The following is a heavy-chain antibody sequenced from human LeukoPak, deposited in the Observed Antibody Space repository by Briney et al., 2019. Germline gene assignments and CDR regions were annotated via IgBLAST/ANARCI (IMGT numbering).Heavy chain of an antibody. CDR2: INHSGST. CDR3: AGGLSCYDFWSGYYTDYFDY. J-gene: IGHJ4*02. V-gene: IGHV4-34*01. CDR1: GGPFSGYY. Sequence: KTSETLSLTCAVYGGPFSGYYWSWIRQPPGKGLEWIGEINHSGSTNYNPSLKSRVTISVDTSKNQFSLKLSSVTAADTAVYYCAGGLSCYDFWSGYYTDYFDYWGQGTLVTVSS. D-gene: IGHD3-3*01.